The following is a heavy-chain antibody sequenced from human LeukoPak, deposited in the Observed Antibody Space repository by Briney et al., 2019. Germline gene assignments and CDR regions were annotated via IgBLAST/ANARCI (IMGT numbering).Heavy chain of an antibody. J-gene: IGHJ6*02. Sequence: ASVKVSCKVSGYTLTELSMHWVRQAPGKGLEWMGGFDPEDGETIYAQKFQGRVTMTEDTSTDTAYMELSSLRSEDTAVYYCATARFAVVVPAAPLYYYGMDVWGQGTTVTVSS. CDR3: ATARFAVVVPAAPLYYYGMDV. CDR1: GYTLTELS. CDR2: FDPEDGET. V-gene: IGHV1-24*01. D-gene: IGHD2-2*01.